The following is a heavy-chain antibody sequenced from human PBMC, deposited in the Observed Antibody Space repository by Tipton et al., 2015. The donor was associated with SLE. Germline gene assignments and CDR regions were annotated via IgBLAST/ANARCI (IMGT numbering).Heavy chain of an antibody. CDR3: ARGGRSGTVKQGTFYIDY. V-gene: IGHV4-34*11. Sequence: GLVKPSETLSLTCEVYGGSFSAYYWNWIRQPPGKGLEWIGYVYYSGGTTYNPSLKSRVTISVDASKKYFSLNLSSVTAADTAVYYCARGGRSGTVKQGTFYIDYWGQGTLLTVSS. J-gene: IGHJ4*02. CDR2: VYYSGGT. D-gene: IGHD3-3*01. CDR1: GGSFSAYY.